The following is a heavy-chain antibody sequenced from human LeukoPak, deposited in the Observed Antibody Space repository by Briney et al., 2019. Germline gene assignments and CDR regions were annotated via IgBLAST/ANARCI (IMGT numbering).Heavy chain of an antibody. V-gene: IGHV4-59*01. D-gene: IGHD3-10*01. CDR1: GGSISSYY. J-gene: IGHJ4*02. CDR2: IYYSGST. Sequence: PSETLSLTCTVSGGSISSYYWSWIRQPPGKGLEWIGYIYYSGSTNYNPSLKSRVTISVDTSKNQFSLKLSPVTAADTAVYYCARSVSAYYYGSGSYLSIDYWGQGTLVTVSS. CDR3: ARSVSAYYYGSGSYLSIDY.